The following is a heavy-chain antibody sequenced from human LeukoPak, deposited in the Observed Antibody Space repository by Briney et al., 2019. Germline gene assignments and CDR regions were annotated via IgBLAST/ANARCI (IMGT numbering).Heavy chain of an antibody. Sequence: SSQTLSLTCTVSGGSISSGDYYWGWIRQPPGKGLEWIGYIYYSGSTYYNPSLKSRVTISVDTSKNQFSLKLSSVTAADTAVYYCARATWELLHFDYWGQGTLVTVSS. CDR2: IYYSGST. CDR1: GGSISSGDYY. J-gene: IGHJ4*02. D-gene: IGHD1-26*01. CDR3: ARATWELLHFDY. V-gene: IGHV4-30-4*08.